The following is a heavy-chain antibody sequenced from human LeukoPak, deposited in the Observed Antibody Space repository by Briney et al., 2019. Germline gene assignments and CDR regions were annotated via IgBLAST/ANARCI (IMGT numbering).Heavy chain of an antibody. CDR2: IYSGGST. V-gene: IGHV4-4*07. CDR1: GGSITAYY. J-gene: IGHJ6*02. D-gene: IGHD5-24*01. CDR3: ATGRDADSARGYYDMDV. Sequence: PSETLSLTCTVSGGSITAYYWTWIRQPAGKGLEWIGRIYSGGSTNYNPPLKSRVTMSVDTSKNQFSLKLSSVTAADTAVYYCATGRDADSARGYYDMDVWGQGTTVTVSS.